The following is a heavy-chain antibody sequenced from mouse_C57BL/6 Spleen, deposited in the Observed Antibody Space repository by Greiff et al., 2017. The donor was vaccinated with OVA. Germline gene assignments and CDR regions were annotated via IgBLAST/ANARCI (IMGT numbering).Heavy chain of an antibody. D-gene: IGHD1-1*01. J-gene: IGHJ3*01. Sequence: EVQLVESGGGLVQSGRSLRLSCATSGFTFSDFYMEWVRQAPGKGLEWIAASRNKANDYTTEYSASVKGRFIVSRATSQSILYLQMNALRAEDTAIYYCARDSHYYGSCYDWCAYWGQGTLVTVSA. CDR3: ARDSHYYGSCYDWCAY. V-gene: IGHV7-1*01. CDR1: GFTFSDFY. CDR2: SRNKANDYTT.